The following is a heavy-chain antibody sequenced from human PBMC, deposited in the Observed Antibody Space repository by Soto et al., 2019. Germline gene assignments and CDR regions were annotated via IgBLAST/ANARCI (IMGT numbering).Heavy chain of an antibody. CDR2: IIPIYGSA. V-gene: IGHV1-69*01. Sequence: QVQLVQSGAEVKQPGSSVKVSCKTSGGAFSGSVISWVRHVPGQGLDWMGAIIPIYGSANYAQKLQGRIVITANGSPSANYMELSSLRSDDTAVYYCERGTLAARGWYSFTGKDDCGQRTKVTVS. J-gene: IGHJ6*02. CDR3: ERGTLAARGWYSFTGKDD. D-gene: IGHD6-25*01. CDR1: GGAFSGSV.